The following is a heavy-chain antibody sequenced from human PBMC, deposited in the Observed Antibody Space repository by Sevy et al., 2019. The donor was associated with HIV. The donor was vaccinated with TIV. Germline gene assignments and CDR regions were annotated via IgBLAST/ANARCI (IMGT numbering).Heavy chain of an antibody. V-gene: IGHV1-69*13. J-gene: IGHJ6*03. D-gene: IGHD3-16*01. CDR1: GGTLSNYA. CDR3: ARGGGMRSYYYYYMDV. Sequence: ASVKVSCKASGGTLSNYAISWVRQAPGQGLEWMGGIIPIFGAASYAQKFQGRVTITADESTSTVYMELSSLRSEDTAVYYCARGGGMRSYYYYYMDVWGIGTTVTVSS. CDR2: IIPIFGAA.